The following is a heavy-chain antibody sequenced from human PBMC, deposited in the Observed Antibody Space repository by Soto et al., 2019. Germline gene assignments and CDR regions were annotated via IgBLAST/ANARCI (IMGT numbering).Heavy chain of an antibody. CDR2: MNPNSGNT. D-gene: IGHD2-15*01. CDR1: GYTFTSYD. J-gene: IGHJ5*02. Sequence: QVQLVQSGAEVKKPGASVKVSCKASGYTFTSYDINWVRQATGQGLEWMGWMNPNSGNTGYAQKFQGRVTMTRNTSISTAYVELSSLRSEETAVYYCARSPVVVVAATVWFDPWGQGTLVTVSS. CDR3: ARSPVVVVAATVWFDP. V-gene: IGHV1-8*01.